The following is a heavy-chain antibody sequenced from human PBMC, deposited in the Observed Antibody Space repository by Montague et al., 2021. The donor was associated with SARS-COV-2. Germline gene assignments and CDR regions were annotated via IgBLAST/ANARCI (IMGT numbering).Heavy chain of an antibody. Sequence: SLRLSCAASGLTFNMFPINWVRQVPGRGLEWVSSISHSGDTKYYADSVKGRFTISRDHSKNIVYLEMNSLRAEDTAVYYCAKEGLGYCTSICDGLDLWGQGTLVTVSS. CDR2: ISHSGDTK. CDR3: AKEGLGYCTSICDGLDL. V-gene: IGHV3-23*01. CDR1: GLTFNMFP. D-gene: IGHD2-8*01. J-gene: IGHJ4*03.